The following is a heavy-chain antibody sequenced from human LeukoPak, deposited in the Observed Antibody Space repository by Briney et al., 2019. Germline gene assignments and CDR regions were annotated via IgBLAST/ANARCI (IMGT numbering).Heavy chain of an antibody. CDR1: GYSISSGYY. Sequence: PSETLSLTXAVSGYSISSGYYWGWIRQPPGKGLEWIGSIYHSGSTYYNPSLKSRVTISVDTSKNQFPLKLSSVTAADTAVYYCAGYVVVIDYWGQGTLVTVSS. V-gene: IGHV4-38-2*01. D-gene: IGHD2-21*01. CDR2: IYHSGST. J-gene: IGHJ4*02. CDR3: AGYVVVIDY.